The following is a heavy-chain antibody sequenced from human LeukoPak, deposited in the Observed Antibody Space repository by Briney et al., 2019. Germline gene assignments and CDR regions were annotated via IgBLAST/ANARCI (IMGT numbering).Heavy chain of an antibody. Sequence: ASVKVSCKASGYTFTGYYMHWVRQAPGQGLEWMGWINPNSGGTNYAQKFQGRVTMTRDTSISTAYMELSSLRSEDTAVYYCARYPTISANYDFWSGYYISAFDIWGQGTMVTVSS. CDR2: INPNSGGT. CDR3: ARYPTISANYDFWSGYYISAFDI. J-gene: IGHJ3*02. V-gene: IGHV1-2*02. CDR1: GYTFTGYY. D-gene: IGHD3-3*01.